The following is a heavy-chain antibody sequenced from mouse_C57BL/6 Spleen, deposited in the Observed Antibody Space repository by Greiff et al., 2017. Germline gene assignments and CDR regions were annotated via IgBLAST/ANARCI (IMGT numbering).Heavy chain of an antibody. Sequence: QVQLQQSGAELVRPGASVTLSCKASGYTFTDYEMHWVKQTPVHGLEWIGAIDPETGGTAYNQKFKGKAILTADKSSSTAYMELRSLTSEDYAVYYCTREGDDGYSTPFAYWGQGTLVTVSA. CDR3: TREGDDGYSTPFAY. J-gene: IGHJ3*01. V-gene: IGHV1-15*01. CDR2: IDPETGGT. D-gene: IGHD2-3*01. CDR1: GYTFTDYE.